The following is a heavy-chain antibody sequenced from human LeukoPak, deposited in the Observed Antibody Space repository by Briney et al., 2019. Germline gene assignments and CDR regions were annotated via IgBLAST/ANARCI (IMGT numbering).Heavy chain of an antibody. Sequence: GGSLRLSCAASGFSFDDYAMHWVRQAPGKGLEWVSLISGDGGSTYYADSVNGGFTLSPEKSRNPLYLQMNHLGTEDTGLYYCAKECVGSGWRYFEYWGQGTLVSVSS. CDR1: GFSFDDYA. J-gene: IGHJ4*02. CDR3: AKECVGSGWRYFEY. D-gene: IGHD6-19*01. V-gene: IGHV3-43*02. CDR2: ISGDGGST.